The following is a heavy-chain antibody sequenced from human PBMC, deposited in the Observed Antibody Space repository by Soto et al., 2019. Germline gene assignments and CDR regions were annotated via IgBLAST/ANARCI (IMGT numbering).Heavy chain of an antibody. Sequence: GGSLRLSCAASGFTFSSYAMSWVRQAPGKGLEWVSAISGSGVSTYYADSVKGRFTISRDTSKKTLYLQMNSLRAEDTAVYYCAKESGYRGYYSYYMDVWGKGLTVTVS. CDR1: GFTFSSYA. D-gene: IGHD1-1*01. CDR3: AKESGYRGYYSYYMDV. V-gene: IGHV3-23*01. CDR2: ISGSGVST. J-gene: IGHJ6*03.